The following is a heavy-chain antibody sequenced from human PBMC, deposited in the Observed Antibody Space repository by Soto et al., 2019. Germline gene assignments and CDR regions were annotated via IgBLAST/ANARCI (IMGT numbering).Heavy chain of an antibody. J-gene: IGHJ6*02. CDR1: GYNFNTYW. CDR3: VRNFCSGYYNTYYYYYGMDV. D-gene: IGHD3-3*01. V-gene: IGHV5-51*01. CDR2: IYPGDSDL. Sequence: PGESLKISCKGSGYNFNTYWIAWVRQRPGKGPEWMGIIYPGDSDLRYSPSFQGQVTISADKSINTAYLQWNSLKASDTAMYYCVRNFCSGYYNTYYYYYGMDVWGQGSTVTVSS.